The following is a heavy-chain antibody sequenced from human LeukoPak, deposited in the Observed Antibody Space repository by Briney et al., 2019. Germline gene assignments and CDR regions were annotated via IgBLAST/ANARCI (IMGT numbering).Heavy chain of an antibody. Sequence: PSETLSLTCTVSGGSISSGGYYWTWIRQHPGKGLEWIGYIYYSGSTYYSPSLKSRVTISVDTSKNQFSLKLSSVTAADTAVYYCARGDYDSSGYYDYWGQGTLVTVSS. CDR3: ARGDYDSSGYYDY. J-gene: IGHJ4*02. CDR1: GGSISSGGYY. D-gene: IGHD3-22*01. V-gene: IGHV4-31*03. CDR2: IYYSGST.